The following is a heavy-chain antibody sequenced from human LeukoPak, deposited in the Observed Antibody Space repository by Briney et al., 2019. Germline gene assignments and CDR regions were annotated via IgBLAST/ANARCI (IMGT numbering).Heavy chain of an antibody. CDR3: AGVDAAMPDAFDI. V-gene: IGHV3-30*04. CDR1: GFTFSSYE. J-gene: IGHJ3*02. D-gene: IGHD5-18*01. CDR2: ISYDGSNK. Sequence: GSLRLSCAASGFTFSSYEMNWVRQAPGKGLEWVAAISYDGSNKYSADSVKGRFTISRDNSKNTLYLQMNSLRADDTAVYYCAGVDAAMPDAFDIWGQGTTVTVSS.